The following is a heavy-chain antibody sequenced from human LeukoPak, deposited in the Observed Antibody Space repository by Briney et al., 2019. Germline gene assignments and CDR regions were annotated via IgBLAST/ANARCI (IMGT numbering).Heavy chain of an antibody. Sequence: SETLSLTCTVSGGSFSSSYYYWGWIRQPPGKGLEWIGNIYYSGNTYYNPSLKSRVTISVDTSKNQFSLKLSSVTAADTALYYCARRLGGNSGAFDIWGQGTMVTVSS. CDR2: IYYSGNT. V-gene: IGHV4-39*01. D-gene: IGHD4-23*01. CDR3: ARRLGGNSGAFDI. CDR1: GGSFSSSYYY. J-gene: IGHJ3*02.